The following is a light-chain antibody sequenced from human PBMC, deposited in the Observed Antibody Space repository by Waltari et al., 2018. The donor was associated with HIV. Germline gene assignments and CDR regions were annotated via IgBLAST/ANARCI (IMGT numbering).Light chain of an antibody. J-gene: IGLJ2*01. CDR1: NSNIGACYD. CDR3: QSYDSGLSGVI. Sequence: QSVLTQPPSVSGAPGQRVTISCTGSNSNIGACYDVHWFQQLPGTAPNLLIYTNNNRPSGVPDRFSASKSGASASLAIAGLQVEDEADYYCQSYDSGLSGVIFGGGTKLTVL. CDR2: TNN. V-gene: IGLV1-40*01.